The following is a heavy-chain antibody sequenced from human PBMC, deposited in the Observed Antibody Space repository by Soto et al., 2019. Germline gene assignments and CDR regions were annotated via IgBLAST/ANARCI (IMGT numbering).Heavy chain of an antibody. V-gene: IGHV3-30*03. D-gene: IGHD2-8*02. CDR1: GLTVSTYG. J-gene: IGHJ4*02. Sequence: QVQLVESGGGVVQPGRSLRLSCAVSGLTVSTYGMHWVGQAPGKGLEGVAVISRDGGTKYYADSVKGRFTISRDNSRNTLFLEMNSLRGDDMAVYYCTGEVASGYWGQGTLVTVSS. CDR3: TGEVASGY. CDR2: ISRDGGTK.